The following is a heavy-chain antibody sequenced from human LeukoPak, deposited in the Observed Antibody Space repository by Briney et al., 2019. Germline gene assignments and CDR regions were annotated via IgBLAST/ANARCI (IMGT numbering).Heavy chain of an antibody. CDR3: ARAGSWSSRPYFDY. D-gene: IGHD1-26*01. CDR2: VSGSGGST. J-gene: IGHJ4*02. Sequence: PGGSLRLSCAASGFSFSSYVMSWVRQAPGKGLEWVSAVSGSGGSTYSADSVKGRFTTSRDNSKNMVYLQTSSLRAEDTAVYYCARAGSWSSRPYFDYWGQGILVSVSS. V-gene: IGHV3-23*01. CDR1: GFSFSSYV.